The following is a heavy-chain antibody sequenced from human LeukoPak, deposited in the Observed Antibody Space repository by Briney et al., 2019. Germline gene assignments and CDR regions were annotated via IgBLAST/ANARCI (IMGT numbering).Heavy chain of an antibody. Sequence: HTGGSLRLSCAASGFTFSSYWMSWVRQAPGKGVEWVSAITGSGGTTYYADSVKGRFTFSRDNSKNTLYLQMNSLRAEDTAVYYCAKCGGVSYDYYMDVWGKGTTVTVSS. D-gene: IGHD3-3*01. CDR1: GFTFSSYW. J-gene: IGHJ6*03. V-gene: IGHV3-23*01. CDR2: ITGSGGTT. CDR3: AKCGGVSYDYYMDV.